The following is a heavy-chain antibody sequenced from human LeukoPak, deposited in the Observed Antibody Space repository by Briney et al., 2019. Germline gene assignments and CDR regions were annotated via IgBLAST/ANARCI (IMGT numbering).Heavy chain of an antibody. V-gene: IGHV3-23*01. Sequence: GGSLRLSCAASGFTLSSYAMSWVRQAPGKGLEWVSAISGSGGSTYYADSVKGRFTISRDNSKNTLYLQMNSLRAEDTAVYYCAKDPNSSGWYGGAYWGQGTLVTVSS. CDR3: AKDPNSSGWYGGAY. CDR2: ISGSGGST. D-gene: IGHD6-19*01. J-gene: IGHJ4*02. CDR1: GFTLSSYA.